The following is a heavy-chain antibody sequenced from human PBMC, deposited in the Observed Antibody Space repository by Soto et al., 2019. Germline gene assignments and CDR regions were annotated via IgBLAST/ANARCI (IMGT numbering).Heavy chain of an antibody. CDR1: GFTFSSYG. J-gene: IGHJ4*02. Sequence: QVQLVKSGGGVVQPGRSLRLSCAASGFTFSSYGMHWVRQAPGKGLEWVAFIWHDGGNKFYAESVKGRFTISRDNSKNTLYLQMTSLSVEDRAMYYCARDGDVNTGFGKDYWGQGTLVTVSS. CDR3: ARDGDVNTGFGKDY. V-gene: IGHV3-33*01. D-gene: IGHD3-16*01. CDR2: IWHDGGNK.